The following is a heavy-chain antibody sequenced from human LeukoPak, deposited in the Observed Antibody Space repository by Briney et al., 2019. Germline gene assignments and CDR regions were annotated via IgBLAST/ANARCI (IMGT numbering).Heavy chain of an antibody. V-gene: IGHV3-11*04. CDR2: ISSSGSTI. D-gene: IGHD6-6*01. J-gene: IGHJ6*03. CDR1: GFTFSDYY. Sequence: GGSLRLSCAASGFTFSDYYMSWIRQAPGKGLEWVSYISSSGSTIYYADSVKGRFTISRDNAKNSLYLQMNSLRAEDTAVYYCARDSSSSKGRNYYYYYMDVWGKGTTVTVSS. CDR3: ARDSSSSKGRNYYYYYMDV.